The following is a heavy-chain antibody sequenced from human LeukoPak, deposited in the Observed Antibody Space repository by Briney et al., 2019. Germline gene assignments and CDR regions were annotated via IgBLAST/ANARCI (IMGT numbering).Heavy chain of an antibody. Sequence: PGGSLRLSCAGSGFTFSTYWMSWVRQAPGKGLEWVAHIKQDASDKYYVNSVRGRFTISRDNAKNSVFLQMNSLRAEETAVYYSATLFVDTAVYHFDYWGQGTLVTVSS. V-gene: IGHV3-7*01. J-gene: IGHJ4*02. CDR1: GFTFSTYW. CDR3: ATLFVDTAVYHFDY. D-gene: IGHD2-15*01. CDR2: IKQDASDK.